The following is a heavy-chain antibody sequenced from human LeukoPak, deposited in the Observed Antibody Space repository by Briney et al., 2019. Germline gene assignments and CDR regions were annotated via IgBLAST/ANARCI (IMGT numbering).Heavy chain of an antibody. D-gene: IGHD3-10*01. Sequence: SETLSLTCTVSGGSISSYYWSWIRQPAGKGLEWIGRIYTSGSTNYNPSLKSRVTISVDTSKNQFSLKLSSVTAADTAVYYCARETGDYYGSGSYYGVYYYYYMDVWGKGTTVTISS. V-gene: IGHV4-4*07. CDR3: ARETGDYYGSGSYYGVYYYYYMDV. J-gene: IGHJ6*03. CDR2: IYTSGST. CDR1: GGSISSYY.